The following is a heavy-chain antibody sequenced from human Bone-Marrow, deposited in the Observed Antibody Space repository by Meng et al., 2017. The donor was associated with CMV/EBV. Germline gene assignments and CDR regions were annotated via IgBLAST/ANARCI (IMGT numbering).Heavy chain of an antibody. J-gene: IGHJ4*02. CDR1: GYTFTGYY. Sequence: ASVKVSCKASGYTFTGYYMHWVRQAPGQGLEWMGWISAYNGNTNYAQKLQGRVTMTTDTSTSTAYMELRSLRSDDTAVYYCARGTTSSLRALGYWGQGTLVPVSS. CDR2: ISAYNGNT. CDR3: ARGTTSSLRALGY. D-gene: IGHD2-2*01. V-gene: IGHV1-18*04.